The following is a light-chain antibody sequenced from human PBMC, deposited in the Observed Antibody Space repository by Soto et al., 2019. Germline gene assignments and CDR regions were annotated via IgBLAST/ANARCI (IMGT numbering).Light chain of an antibody. J-gene: IGKJ5*01. CDR1: QSVGSS. V-gene: IGKV3-11*01. Sequence: PGGRATLSCRASQSVGSSLAWYQQKPGQAPRLVMYGASSRATGIPDRFSGSGSGTDFTLTISSLEPEDFAVYYCQQRSNWPPMLTFGQGTRLEIK. CDR3: QQRSNWPPMLT. CDR2: GAS.